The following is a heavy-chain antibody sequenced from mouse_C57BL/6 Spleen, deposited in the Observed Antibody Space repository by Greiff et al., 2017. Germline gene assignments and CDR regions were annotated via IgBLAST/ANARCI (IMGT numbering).Heavy chain of an antibody. V-gene: IGHV5-6*02. Sequence: DVMLVESGGDLVKPGGSLKLSCAASGFTFSSYGMSWVRQTPDKRLEWVATISSGGSYTYYPDSVKGRFTISRDNAKNTLYLQMSSLKSEDTAMYYCARRGYSNRYFDVWGTGTTVTVSS. CDR3: ARRGYSNRYFDV. CDR1: GFTFSSYG. CDR2: ISSGGSYT. J-gene: IGHJ1*03. D-gene: IGHD2-5*01.